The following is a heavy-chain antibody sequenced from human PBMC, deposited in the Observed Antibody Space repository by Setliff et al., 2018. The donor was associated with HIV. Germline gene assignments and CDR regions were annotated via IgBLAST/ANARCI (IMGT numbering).Heavy chain of an antibody. J-gene: IGHJ3*02. Sequence: PSETLSLTCTVSGGSISSHYWSWIRQPPGKGLEWIGYIYYTGSTNYNPSLKSRVTISVDTSKNQFSLKLSSVTAADTAVSYCARVYYYDSSGYHDAFDIWGQGTMVTVSS. V-gene: IGHV4-59*11. CDR1: GGSISSHY. CDR3: ARVYYYDSSGYHDAFDI. D-gene: IGHD3-22*01. CDR2: IYYTGST.